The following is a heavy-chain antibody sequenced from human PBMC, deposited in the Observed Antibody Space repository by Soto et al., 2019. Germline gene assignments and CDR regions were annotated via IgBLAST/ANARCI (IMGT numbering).Heavy chain of an antibody. CDR1: GGSIGSYY. V-gene: IGHV4-59*01. J-gene: IGHJ6*02. Sequence: SETLSLTCTVSGGSIGSYYWSWIRQPPGKGLEWIGYIYYSGSTNYNPSLKSRVTISVDTSKNQFSLKLSSVTAADTAVYYCAGVYDSSGYYKNYYYYGMDVWGQGTTVTVSS. CDR3: AGVYDSSGYYKNYYYYGMDV. D-gene: IGHD3-22*01. CDR2: IYYSGST.